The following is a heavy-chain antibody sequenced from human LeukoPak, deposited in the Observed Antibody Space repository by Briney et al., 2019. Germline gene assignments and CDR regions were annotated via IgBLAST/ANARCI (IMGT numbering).Heavy chain of an antibody. CDR1: GFSVSSNY. V-gene: IGHV3-66*01. J-gene: IGHJ4*02. D-gene: IGHD6-13*01. Sequence: GRSLRLSCAASGFSVSSNYMSWVRQAPGKGLEWVSVIYSGGSTYYADSVKGRFTISRDNSKNTVYLQVNSLRDEDTAVYYCARDLEAANTYYFDYWGQGTMVTVSS. CDR2: IYSGGST. CDR3: ARDLEAANTYYFDY.